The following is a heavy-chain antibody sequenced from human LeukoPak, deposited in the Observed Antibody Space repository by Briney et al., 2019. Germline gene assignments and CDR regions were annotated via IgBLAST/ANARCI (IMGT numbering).Heavy chain of an antibody. Sequence: GGSLRLPCTASGFTFSTYAMSWVRQAPGKGLEWVSVIGGSDDSTYYAGSVKGRFTISRDNSKNTLYLQMNGLRAEDTAVYYCAKAPGGSCYSASDYWGQGTLVSVSS. CDR3: AKAPGGSCYSASDY. J-gene: IGHJ4*02. CDR2: IGGSDDST. V-gene: IGHV3-23*01. D-gene: IGHD2-15*01. CDR1: GFTFSTYA.